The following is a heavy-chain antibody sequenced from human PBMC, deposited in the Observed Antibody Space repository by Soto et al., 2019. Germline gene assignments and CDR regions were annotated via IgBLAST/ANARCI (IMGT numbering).Heavy chain of an antibody. Sequence: QVQLVESGGGVVQPGRSLRLSCAASGFTFSSYGMHWVRQAPGKGLEWVAVIWYDGSNKNYADSVKGRFTISRDNSKNTLYLQMNSLRAEDTAVYYCARDKMVVVVPAAIAPLGYWGQGTLVTVSS. CDR1: GFTFSSYG. D-gene: IGHD2-2*02. CDR3: ARDKMVVVVPAAIAPLGY. J-gene: IGHJ4*02. V-gene: IGHV3-33*01. CDR2: IWYDGSNK.